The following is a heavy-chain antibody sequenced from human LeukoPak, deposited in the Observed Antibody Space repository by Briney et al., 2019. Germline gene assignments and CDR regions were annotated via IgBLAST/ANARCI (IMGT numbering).Heavy chain of an antibody. D-gene: IGHD2-21*02. V-gene: IGHV4-59*12. Sequence: GSLRLSCAASGFTFSSYSMNWIRQPPGKGLEWIGYIYNSGSTSYNPSLKSRVTMSVDTSKNQFSLKLSSVTAADTAVYYCARGWGPAYCGGDCHRHFDYWGQGSLVTVTS. CDR2: IYNSGST. J-gene: IGHJ4*02. CDR1: GFTFSSYS. CDR3: ARGWGPAYCGGDCHRHFDY.